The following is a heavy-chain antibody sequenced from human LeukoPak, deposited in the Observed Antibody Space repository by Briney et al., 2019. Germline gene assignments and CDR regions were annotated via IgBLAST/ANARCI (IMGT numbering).Heavy chain of an antibody. CDR2: IKSTTDGGTI. Sequence: GGSLRLSCAASGFSFSDAWMSWVRQAPGKGLEWVGRIKSTTDGGTIDYGAPVKGRFTISRDDSKNTLYLQMNGLKTEDTALYYCRGSDWTRVFDYWGQGILVTVSS. D-gene: IGHD2-21*01. CDR1: GFSFSDAW. V-gene: IGHV3-15*01. CDR3: RGSDWTRVFDY. J-gene: IGHJ4*02.